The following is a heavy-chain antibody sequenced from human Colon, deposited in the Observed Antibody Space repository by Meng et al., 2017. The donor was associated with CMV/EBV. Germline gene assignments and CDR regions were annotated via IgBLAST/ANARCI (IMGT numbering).Heavy chain of an antibody. D-gene: IGHD2-2*02. V-gene: IGHV3-30*02. CDR2: IRYDGSNK. J-gene: IGHJ6*02. Sequence: GESLKISCAASGFTFSSYGMHWVRQAPGKGLEWVAFIRYDGSNKYYADSVKGRLTISRDNSKNTLYLQMNSLRAEDTAVYYCAKVDQLLYKEPHYYGMDVWGQGTTVTVSS. CDR3: AKVDQLLYKEPHYYGMDV. CDR1: GFTFSSYG.